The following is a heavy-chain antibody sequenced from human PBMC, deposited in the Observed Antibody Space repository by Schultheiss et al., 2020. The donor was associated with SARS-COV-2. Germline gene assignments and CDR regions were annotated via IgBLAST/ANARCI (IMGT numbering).Heavy chain of an antibody. J-gene: IGHJ4*02. V-gene: IGHV4-31*03. D-gene: IGHD7-27*01. CDR3: ARANWGFAPYYFDY. CDR2: IYYSGDT. CDR1: GGSISSGGYY. Sequence: SETLSLTCTVSGGSISSGGYYWSWIRQHPGKGLEWIGYIYYSGDTSYNPSLKSRVTISGDTSKNQFSLKLSSVTAADTAVYYCARANWGFAPYYFDYWGQGSMVIVAS.